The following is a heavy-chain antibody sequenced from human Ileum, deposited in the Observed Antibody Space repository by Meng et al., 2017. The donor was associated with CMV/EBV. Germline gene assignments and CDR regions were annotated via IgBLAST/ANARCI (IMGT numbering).Heavy chain of an antibody. CDR2: ITNDETAA. J-gene: IGHJ4*02. CDR3: TRDGGLGTPFDY. V-gene: IGHV3-74*01. Sequence: EGQRVEVGGGLVRPVRSLRLSCEASGFTFTSYWIHWVRQAPRKGLVWVSRITNDETAANYAASVEDRFTISRDNTKNTVYLQMDSLRPEDTAVYYCTRDGGLGTPFDYWGQGTLVTVSS. D-gene: IGHD3-16*01. CDR1: GFTFTSYW.